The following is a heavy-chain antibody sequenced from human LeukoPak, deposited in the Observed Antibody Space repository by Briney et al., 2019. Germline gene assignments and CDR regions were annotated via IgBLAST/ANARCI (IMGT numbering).Heavy chain of an antibody. D-gene: IGHD6-13*01. CDR1: GDSVSSNIAA. CDR2: TYYRSKWTF. Sequence: SQTLSLTCAISGDSVSSNIAAWNWFRQSPSRGLEWLGRTYYRSKWTFEYAVSVRGRISFNPDTSKNQVSLHLTSVTPQDTALYYCARDVSAGADYWGQGTWSPSRQ. J-gene: IGHJ4*02. CDR3: ARDVSAGADY. V-gene: IGHV6-1*01.